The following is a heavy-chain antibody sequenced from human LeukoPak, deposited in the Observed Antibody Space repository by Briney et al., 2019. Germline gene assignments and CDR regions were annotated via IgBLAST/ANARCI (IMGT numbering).Heavy chain of an antibody. D-gene: IGHD2-15*01. CDR1: GGSIGSYY. CDR2: IYYSGST. CDR3: ARDYCSGGSCYFDY. V-gene: IGHV4-59*01. Sequence: PSETLSLTCTVSGGSIGSYYWSWIRQPPGKGLEWIGYIYYSGSTNYNPSLKSRVTISVDTSKNQFSLKLSSVTAADTAVYYCARDYCSGGSCYFDYWGQGTLVTVSS. J-gene: IGHJ4*02.